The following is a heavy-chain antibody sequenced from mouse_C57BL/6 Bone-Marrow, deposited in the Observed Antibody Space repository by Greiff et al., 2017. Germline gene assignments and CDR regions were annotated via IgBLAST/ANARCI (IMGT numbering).Heavy chain of an antibody. CDR1: GFNIKDDY. J-gene: IGHJ3*01. Sequence: VQLQQSGAELVRPGASVKLSCTASGFNIKDDYMHWVKQRPEQGLEWIGWIDPENGDTEYASKFQGKATITADTSSNTAYLQLSCLTSEDTAVYYCTRDYDEAWFAYWGQGTLVTVSA. CDR2: IDPENGDT. D-gene: IGHD2-4*01. V-gene: IGHV14-4*01. CDR3: TRDYDEAWFAY.